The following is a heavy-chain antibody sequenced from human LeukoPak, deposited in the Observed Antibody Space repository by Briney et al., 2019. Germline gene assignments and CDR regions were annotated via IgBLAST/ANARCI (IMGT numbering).Heavy chain of an antibody. J-gene: IGHJ6*02. Sequence: GGSLRLSCAASEFPFNNYYMTWIRQAPGKGREWVSYISTSSDTNYADSVQGRFSVSRDNAKNSLYLQMNSLRAEDTAVYYCARGHYGMDVWGQGTTVTVSS. CDR3: ARGHYGMDV. CDR2: ISTSSDT. CDR1: EFPFNNYY. V-gene: IGHV3-11*06.